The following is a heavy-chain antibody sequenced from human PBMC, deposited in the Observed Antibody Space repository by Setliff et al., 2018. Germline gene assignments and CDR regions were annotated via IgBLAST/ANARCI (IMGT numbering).Heavy chain of an antibody. J-gene: IGHJ5*02. CDR3: ARETSSGPRIDP. D-gene: IGHD2-8*02. V-gene: IGHV1-2*02. Sequence: ALVKVSCKATGYTLSRHYMHWVRQAPGQGLEWMGWINPNSGDTNYSQRFQGRVTMTIDTSTRTVYMELTRLRSDDTAIYYCARETSSGPRIDPWGQGTQVTVSS. CDR2: INPNSGDT. CDR1: GYTLSRHY.